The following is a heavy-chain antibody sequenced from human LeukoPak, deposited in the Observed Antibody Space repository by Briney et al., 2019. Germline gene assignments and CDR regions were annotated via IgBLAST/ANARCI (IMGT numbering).Heavy chain of an antibody. CDR1: GFTFHDSA. Sequence: GGSLRLSCAASGFTFHDSAMHWVRQAPGKGLEWVSSISWNSGNIGYADSVKGRFTISRDNVKNSLYLQMYSLKAEDTALYYCATGPNYYGTFDYWGQGTLVTVSS. J-gene: IGHJ4*02. CDR3: ATGPNYYGTFDY. D-gene: IGHD3-10*01. V-gene: IGHV3-9*01. CDR2: ISWNSGNI.